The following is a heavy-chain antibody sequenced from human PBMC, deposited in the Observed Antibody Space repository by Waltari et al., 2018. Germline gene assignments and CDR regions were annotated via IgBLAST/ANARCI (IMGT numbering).Heavy chain of an antibody. V-gene: IGHV4-59*01. J-gene: IGHJ3*02. CDR3: ARGNIVVVPAADGAFDI. D-gene: IGHD2-2*01. Sequence: QVQLQESGPGLVKPSETLSLTCTVSGGSISSYYWSWIRQPPGKGLEWIGYIYYSGSTNYNPSLKSRVTISVDTSKNQFSLKLSSVTAADTAVYYCARGNIVVVPAADGAFDIWGQGTMVTVSS. CDR1: GGSISSYY. CDR2: IYYSGST.